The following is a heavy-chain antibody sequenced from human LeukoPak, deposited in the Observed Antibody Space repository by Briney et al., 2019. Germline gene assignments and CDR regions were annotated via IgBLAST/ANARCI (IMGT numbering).Heavy chain of an antibody. CDR3: ATATPAAKGGGFDY. CDR2: FDPEDGET. CDR1: GYTLTELS. Sequence: GASVKVSCKVSGYTLTELSMHWVRQAPGKGLEWMGGFDPEDGETIYAQKFQGRVTMTEDTSTDTAYMELSSLRSEYTAVFYCATATPAAKGGGFDYWGQGTLATVSS. V-gene: IGHV1-24*01. D-gene: IGHD2-2*01. J-gene: IGHJ4*02.